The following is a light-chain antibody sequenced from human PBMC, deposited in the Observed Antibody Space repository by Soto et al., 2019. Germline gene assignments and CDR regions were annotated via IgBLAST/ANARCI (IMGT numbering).Light chain of an antibody. CDR3: QKYNNWPLT. CDR2: GAS. V-gene: IGKV3-15*01. Sequence: EIVMTQSPATLSVSPGERATLSCRASQSVSSNLAWYQQKPGQAPRLLIYGASTRATAIPARFSGSGSGTEFTLTISSLQSEDFAVYYCQKYNNWPLTFGGGTNVEIK. CDR1: QSVSSN. J-gene: IGKJ4*01.